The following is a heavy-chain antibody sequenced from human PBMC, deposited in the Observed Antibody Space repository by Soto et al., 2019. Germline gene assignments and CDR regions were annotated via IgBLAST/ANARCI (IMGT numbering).Heavy chain of an antibody. D-gene: IGHD3-10*01. Sequence: QAQLVQSGAEVKKPGASVKVSCKASGYTFTGAYIHWVRQAPGQGLEWMGCINPNSGGTEFAQKFQGRDTVTRDTSITTVYMEMNSLRSDDTGVYYCARDFTTRSYGVDVWGQGTAVTVSS. J-gene: IGHJ6*02. V-gene: IGHV1-2*02. CDR2: INPNSGGT. CDR1: GYTFTGAY. CDR3: ARDFTTRSYGVDV.